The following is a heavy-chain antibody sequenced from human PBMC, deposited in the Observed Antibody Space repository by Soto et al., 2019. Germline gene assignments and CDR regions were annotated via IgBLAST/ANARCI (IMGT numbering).Heavy chain of an antibody. CDR3: AKDRWSGSYLATFDY. Sequence: HPGGSLSLSCAASGFTFSSYAMSWVRQAPGKGLEWVSAISGSGGSTYYADSMKGRFTISRDNSKNTLYLQMNSLRAEDTAVYYCAKDRWSGSYLATFDYWGQGTLVTVSS. D-gene: IGHD1-26*01. CDR1: GFTFSSYA. J-gene: IGHJ4*02. V-gene: IGHV3-23*01. CDR2: ISGSGGST.